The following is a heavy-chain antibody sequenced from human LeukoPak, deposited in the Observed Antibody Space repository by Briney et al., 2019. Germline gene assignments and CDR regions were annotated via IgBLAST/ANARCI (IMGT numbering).Heavy chain of an antibody. CDR3: AREVAYCAGDCSPA. J-gene: IGHJ5*02. V-gene: IGHV3-21*06. CDR2: ISVSSTFM. Sequence: GGSLRLSCAASGFTLSSYTMNWVRQAPGQGLEWVSSISVSSTFMYYADSVKGRFTISRDNAKNAMYLQMNRLRAEDTAVYFCAREVAYCAGDCSPAWGQGTLVTVSS. CDR1: GFTLSSYT. D-gene: IGHD2-21*02.